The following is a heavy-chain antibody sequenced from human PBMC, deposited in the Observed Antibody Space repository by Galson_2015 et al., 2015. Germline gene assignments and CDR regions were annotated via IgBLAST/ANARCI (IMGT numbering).Heavy chain of an antibody. V-gene: IGHV5-51*03. Sequence: QSGAEVKKPGESLKISCKGSGYSFTSYWIGWVRQMPGKGLEWMGIIYPDDSDTKYSPSFQGQVTISVDKSISTAYLQWSSLKASDTAMYYCARPLSVTGSSDYYYYYGMDVWGQGTTVTVSS. J-gene: IGHJ6*02. D-gene: IGHD3-9*01. CDR3: ARPLSVTGSSDYYYYYGMDV. CDR1: GYSFTSYW. CDR2: IYPDDSDT.